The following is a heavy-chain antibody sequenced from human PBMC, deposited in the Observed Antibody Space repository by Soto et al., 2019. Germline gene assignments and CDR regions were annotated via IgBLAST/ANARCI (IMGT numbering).Heavy chain of an antibody. D-gene: IGHD6-13*01. Sequence: QVQLVQSGAEVKKPGSSVKVSCKASGGTFSSYAISWVRQAPGQGLEWMGGIIPIFGTANYAQKFQGRVTITADESTRTAYMELSSLRSEDTAVYYCARVPGIAAAGTPPRYYYYGMDVWGQGTTVTVSS. J-gene: IGHJ6*02. V-gene: IGHV1-69*01. CDR1: GGTFSSYA. CDR2: IIPIFGTA. CDR3: ARVPGIAAAGTPPRYYYYGMDV.